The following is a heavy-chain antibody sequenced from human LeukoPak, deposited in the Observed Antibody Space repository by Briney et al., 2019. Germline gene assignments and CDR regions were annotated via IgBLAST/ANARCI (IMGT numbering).Heavy chain of an antibody. Sequence: PSETLSLTCTVSGGSINNYYWSWIRQPPAKGLEWIGYIYYSGSTNYNPSLKSRVTISVDTSKNHFSLKLSSLTAADTAVYYCARHRGSGYPYFDYWGQGTLVTVSS. V-gene: IGHV4-59*01. D-gene: IGHD3-22*01. CDR2: IYYSGST. J-gene: IGHJ4*02. CDR1: GGSINNYY. CDR3: ARHRGSGYPYFDY.